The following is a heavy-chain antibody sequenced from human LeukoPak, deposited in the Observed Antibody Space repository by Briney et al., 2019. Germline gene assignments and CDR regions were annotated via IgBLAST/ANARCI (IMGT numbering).Heavy chain of an antibody. D-gene: IGHD3-22*01. CDR3: ARQVEGYYYDSSGYYFNY. CDR2: INPSGGST. Sequence: ASVKVSCKASGYTFTSYYMHWVRQAPGQGLEWMGIINPSGGSTSYAQKFQGRVTMTRDTSTSTVYMELSSLRSEDTAVYYCARQVEGYYYDSSGYYFNYWGQGTLVTVSS. J-gene: IGHJ4*02. V-gene: IGHV1-46*01. CDR1: GYTFTSYY.